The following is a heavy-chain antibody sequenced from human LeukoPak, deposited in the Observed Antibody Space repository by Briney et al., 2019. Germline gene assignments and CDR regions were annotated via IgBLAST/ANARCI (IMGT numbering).Heavy chain of an antibody. CDR2: IRYDGSDK. D-gene: IGHD1-1*01. V-gene: IGHV3-30*02. CDR1: GFTFSSYA. Sequence: GGSLRLSCAASGFTFSSYAMSWVRQAPGKGLEWVAFIRYDGSDKSYADSVKGRFTISRDNSENTLYLQINSLRVEDTAVYYCAKDTPTTGYHLDSWGQGTLVTVSS. J-gene: IGHJ4*02. CDR3: AKDTPTTGYHLDS.